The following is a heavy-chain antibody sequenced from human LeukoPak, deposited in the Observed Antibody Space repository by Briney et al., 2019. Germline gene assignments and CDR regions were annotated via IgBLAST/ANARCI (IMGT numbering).Heavy chain of an antibody. J-gene: IGHJ4*02. V-gene: IGHV1-18*01. D-gene: IGHD2-15*01. CDR3: ARDLLDIVVVVAEAFDY. CDR1: GYTFTSYG. Sequence: GASVKVSCKASGYTFTSYGISWVRQAPGQGLEWMGWISAYNGNTNYAQKLQGRVTMTTDTSTSTAYMELRSLRSDDTAVYYCARDLLDIVVVVAEAFDYWGQGTLVTVSS. CDR2: ISAYNGNT.